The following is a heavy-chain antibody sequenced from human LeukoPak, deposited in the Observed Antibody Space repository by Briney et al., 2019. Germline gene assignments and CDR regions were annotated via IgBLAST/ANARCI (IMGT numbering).Heavy chain of an antibody. J-gene: IGHJ4*02. CDR2: TGST. D-gene: IGHD3-16*01. CDR1: GGSISSYY. CDR3: ARDSSRGTFDY. V-gene: IGHV4-59*01. Sequence: SETLSLTCTVSGGSISSYYWSWIRQPPGKGLEWIGSTGSTNYNPLFQSRVAISEDSSKNQVSLRLSSVTAADTAVYYCARDSSRGTFDYWGQGTLVTVSS.